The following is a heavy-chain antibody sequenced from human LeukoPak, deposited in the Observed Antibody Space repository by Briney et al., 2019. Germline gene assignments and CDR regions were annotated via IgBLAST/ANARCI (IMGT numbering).Heavy chain of an antibody. J-gene: IGHJ6*02. CDR1: GFTFSNAW. Sequence: GGSLRLSCAASGFTFSNAWMNWVRQAPGKGLEWVGRIKSKAYGGTIDYAAPVKGRYTISRDDSKNTLYLQMNSLKTEDTAVYYCTTDYGSSMSSYYYYGMDVWGQGTTVTVSS. V-gene: IGHV3-15*07. CDR2: IKSKAYGGTI. CDR3: TTDYGSSMSSYYYYGMDV. D-gene: IGHD6-13*01.